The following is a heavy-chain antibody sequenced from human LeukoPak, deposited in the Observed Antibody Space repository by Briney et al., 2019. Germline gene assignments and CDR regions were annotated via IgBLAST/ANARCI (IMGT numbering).Heavy chain of an antibody. CDR2: INPNSGGT. CDR1: GYTFTGYY. J-gene: IGHJ4*02. CDR3: AREAPVGAPFDY. D-gene: IGHD1-26*01. Sequence: ASVKVSCKASGYTFTGYYMHWVRQAPGQGLEWMGWINPNSGGTNYAQKFQGRVTMTRDTSISTAYMELSRLRSDDTAVYSCAREAPVGAPFDYLGQGTLVTVSS. V-gene: IGHV1-2*02.